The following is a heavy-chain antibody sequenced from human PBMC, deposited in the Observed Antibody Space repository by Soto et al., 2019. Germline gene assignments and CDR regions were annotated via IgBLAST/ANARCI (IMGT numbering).Heavy chain of an antibody. CDR1: GFIFSDYA. J-gene: IGHJ1*01. Sequence: LRLSCVTSGFIFSDYAMHWARQAPGKGLEWVALISPAGTNQYYADSAKGRFTISRDNSKNTLYLQMNSLRPEDTGLYYCARENSRISPRLFQHWGHGTLVTVST. D-gene: IGHD6-6*01. CDR2: ISPAGTNQ. V-gene: IGHV3-30-3*01. CDR3: ARENSRISPRLFQH.